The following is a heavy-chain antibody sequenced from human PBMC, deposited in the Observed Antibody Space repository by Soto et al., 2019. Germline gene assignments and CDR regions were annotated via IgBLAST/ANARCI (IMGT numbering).Heavy chain of an antibody. D-gene: IGHD3-3*01. J-gene: IGHJ5*02. CDR3: ARDNIGPYDFWSGYFDP. V-gene: IGHV6-1*01. CDR2: TYYRSKWYN. CDR1: GYSVSSNSAA. Sequence: PSQTLSLTCAISGYSVSSNSAAWNWIRQSPSRGLEWLGRTYYRSKWYNDYAVSVKSRITINPDTSKNQFSLQLNSVTPEDTAVYYCARDNIGPYDFWSGYFDPWGQGTLVTVSS.